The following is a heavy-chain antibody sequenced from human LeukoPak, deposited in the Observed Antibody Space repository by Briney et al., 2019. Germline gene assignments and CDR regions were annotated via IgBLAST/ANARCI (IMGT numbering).Heavy chain of an antibody. CDR1: GGSISSADFY. CDR3: ARGSDFFDY. J-gene: IGHJ4*02. V-gene: IGHV4-31*11. CDR2: IYYSGSA. Sequence: SETLSLTCAVSGGSISSADFYWSWIRQHPGKGLEWIGFIYYSGSAYYNPSLKSRVSMSIDTSKNQFSLTLNSVTAADTAVYYCARGSDFFDYWGQGTLVTVSS.